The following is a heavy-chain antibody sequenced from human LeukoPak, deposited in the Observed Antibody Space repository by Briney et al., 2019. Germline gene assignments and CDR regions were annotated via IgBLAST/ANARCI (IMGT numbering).Heavy chain of an antibody. J-gene: IGHJ4*02. CDR3: ARDESGY. CDR2: IKSDGSRT. Sequence: GGSLRLSCAASGFTFSNYWMHWVRQAPGKGLVWVSRIKSDGSRTDYADSVKGRFTLSRDNAKNTLYLQMNSLRAEDTAVYYCARDESGYWGQGTLVTVSS. D-gene: IGHD3-10*01. CDR1: GFTFSNYW. V-gene: IGHV3-74*01.